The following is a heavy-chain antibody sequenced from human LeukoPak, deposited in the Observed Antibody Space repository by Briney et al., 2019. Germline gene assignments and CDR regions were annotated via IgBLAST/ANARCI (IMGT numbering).Heavy chain of an antibody. CDR1: GFTFGSYG. J-gene: IGHJ4*02. D-gene: IGHD3-3*01. CDR2: ISYDGSNK. CDR3: AKDQNLGFWSGYYTGYGN. V-gene: IGHV3-30*18. Sequence: GGSLRLSCAASGFTFGSYGMHWVRQAPGKGLEWVAVISYDGSNKYYADSVKGRFTISRDNSKNTLYLQMNSLRAEDTAVYYCAKDQNLGFWSGYYTGYGNWGQGTLVTVSS.